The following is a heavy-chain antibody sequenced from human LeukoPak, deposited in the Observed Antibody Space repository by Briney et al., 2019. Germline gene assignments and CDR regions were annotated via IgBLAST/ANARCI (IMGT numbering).Heavy chain of an antibody. CDR2: ISSSGSTI. D-gene: IGHD3-3*01. CDR3: ATTPSDYDFWSGYYPVPDY. CDR1: GFTFSDYY. J-gene: IGHJ4*02. V-gene: IGHV3-11*01. Sequence: PGGSLRLSCAASGFTFSDYYMSWIRQAPGKGLEWVSYISSSGSTIYYADSVKGRFTISRDNAKSSLYLQMNSLRAEDTAVYYCATTPSDYDFWSGYYPVPDYWGQGTLVTVSS.